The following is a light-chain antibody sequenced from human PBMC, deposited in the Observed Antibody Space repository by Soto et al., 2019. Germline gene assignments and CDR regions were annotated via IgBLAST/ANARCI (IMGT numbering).Light chain of an antibody. J-gene: IGLJ3*02. CDR1: SGSVSTSYY. CDR3: VLFMGSGIWV. CDR2: STN. V-gene: IGLV8-61*01. Sequence: QAVVTQEPSFSVSPGGTVTLTCGLTSGSVSTSYYPSWYQQTPGQAPRTLIYSTNIRSSGVPDRFSGSILGNKAALTITGAQAEDESDYYCVLFMGSGIWVFGGGTKLTVL.